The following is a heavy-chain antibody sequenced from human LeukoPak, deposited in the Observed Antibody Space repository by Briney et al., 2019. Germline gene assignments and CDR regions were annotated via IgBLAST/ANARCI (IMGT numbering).Heavy chain of an antibody. V-gene: IGHV4-30-4*08. CDR1: GFTFSTYS. J-gene: IGHJ4*02. CDR3: ASPGSQYYYGSDKLYYFDY. Sequence: LRLSCAASGFTFSTYSMSWVRQPPGKGLEWIGYIYYSGSTYYNPSLKSRVTISVDTSKNQFSLKLSSVIAADTAVYYCASPGSQYYYGSDKLYYFDYWGQGTLVTVSS. CDR2: IYYSGST. D-gene: IGHD3-10*01.